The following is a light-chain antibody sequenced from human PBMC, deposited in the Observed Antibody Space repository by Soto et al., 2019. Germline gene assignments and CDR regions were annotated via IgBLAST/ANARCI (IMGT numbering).Light chain of an antibody. CDR3: QQFGSSPPYT. CDR1: QSVSSTY. CDR2: GAS. J-gene: IGKJ2*01. Sequence: EIVLTQSPGTLSLSPGERATLSCRASQSVSSTYLAWYQQKPGQAPRLLIYGASGRATGIPERFSGSGSGTDFTLTIRRLEPEDFAVYYCQQFGSSPPYTFGQGTKLEIK. V-gene: IGKV3-20*01.